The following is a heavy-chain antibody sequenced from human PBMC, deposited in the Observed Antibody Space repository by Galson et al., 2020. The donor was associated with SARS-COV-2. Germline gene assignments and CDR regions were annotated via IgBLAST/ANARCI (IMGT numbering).Heavy chain of an antibody. CDR3: AKGKGMYTFGGVLGLFSTGPTTDKEGNWFDS. V-gene: IGHV4-34*01. CDR2: ITPNGIT. J-gene: IGHJ5*01. CDR1: GGSFNGSY. Sequence: SETLSLTCAVYGGSFNGSYWRRIRQSQAWGMEWLGAITPNGITNFHSSTKNRVPISVGKWQNPFSLKLTSVTAADTAVYYCAKGKGMYTFGGVLGLFSTGPTTDKEGNWFDSWGQGTLVSVSS. D-gene: IGHD3-16*01.